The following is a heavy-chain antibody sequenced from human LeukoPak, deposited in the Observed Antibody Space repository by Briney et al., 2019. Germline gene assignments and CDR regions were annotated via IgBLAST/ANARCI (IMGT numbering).Heavy chain of an antibody. CDR3: AKFYGHWLLPYYLDH. CDR1: GFTFSSYA. J-gene: IGHJ4*02. D-gene: IGHD3-9*01. V-gene: IGHV3-23*01. CDR2: ISGSGGST. Sequence: GGSLRLSCAASGFTFSSYAMEWVRQAPGKGLEWVSAISGSGGSTYYADSVKGRFTISRDNSKNTLYLQRNTLRAEDTAIYYYAKFYGHWLLPYYLDHWGQGTLVTVSS.